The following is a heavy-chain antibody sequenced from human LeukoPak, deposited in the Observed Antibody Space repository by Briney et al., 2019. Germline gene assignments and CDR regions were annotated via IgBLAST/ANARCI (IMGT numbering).Heavy chain of an antibody. V-gene: IGHV3-23*01. CDR1: GFTFSSYA. Sequence: GGSLRLSCAASGFTFSSYAMSWVRQAPGKGLEWVSGISGSGGSTNYADSVKGRFTISRDNSKNTLYLQMNSLRAEDTARYYCAKEALWFGNAFDIWGQGTMVTVSS. CDR3: AKEALWFGNAFDI. CDR2: ISGSGGST. J-gene: IGHJ3*02. D-gene: IGHD3-10*01.